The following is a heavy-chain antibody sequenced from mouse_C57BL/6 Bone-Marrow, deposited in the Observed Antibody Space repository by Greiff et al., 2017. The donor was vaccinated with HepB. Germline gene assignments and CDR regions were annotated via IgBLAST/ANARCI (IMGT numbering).Heavy chain of an antibody. CDR2: IDPNSGGT. CDR1: GYTFTSYW. Sequence: QVHVKQPGAELVKPGASVKLSCKASGYTFTSYWMHWVKQRPGRGLEWIGRIDPNSGGTKYNEKFKSKATLTVDKPSSTAYMQLSSLTSEDSAVYYCARGKDDYDEGNFDYWGQGTTLTVSS. D-gene: IGHD2-4*01. V-gene: IGHV1-72*01. J-gene: IGHJ2*01. CDR3: ARGKDDYDEGNFDY.